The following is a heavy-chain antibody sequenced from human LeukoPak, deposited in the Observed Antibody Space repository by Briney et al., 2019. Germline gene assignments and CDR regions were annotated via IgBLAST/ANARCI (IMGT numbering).Heavy chain of an antibody. D-gene: IGHD6-6*01. V-gene: IGHV3-21*01. CDR2: ISSSSSYI. Sequence: GGSLRLSCAASGFTFSSYSMNWVRQAPGKGLEWVSSISSSSSYIYYADSVKGRFTISRDNAKNSLYLQMNSLRAEDTAVYYCARSHSSSSDAFDIWGQGTTVTVSS. CDR1: GFTFSSYS. J-gene: IGHJ3*02. CDR3: ARSHSSSSDAFDI.